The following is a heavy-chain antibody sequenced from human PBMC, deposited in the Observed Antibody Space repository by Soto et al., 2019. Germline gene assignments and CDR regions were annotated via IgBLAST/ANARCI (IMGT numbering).Heavy chain of an antibody. V-gene: IGHV4-39*01. J-gene: IGHJ6*03. CDR3: ARPKARPGYGSSEWSYMDV. CDR1: GGSISSSSYY. D-gene: IGHD6-13*01. CDR2: IYYSGST. Sequence: SETLSLTCTVSGGSISSSSYYWGWIRQPPGKGLEWIGSIYYSGSTYYNPSLKSRVTISVDTSKNQFSLKLSSVTAADTAVYYCARPKARPGYGSSEWSYMDVWGKGTTVTVSS.